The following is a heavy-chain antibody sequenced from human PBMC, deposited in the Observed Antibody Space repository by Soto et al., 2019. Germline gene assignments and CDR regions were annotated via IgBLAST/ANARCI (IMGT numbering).Heavy chain of an antibody. J-gene: IGHJ4*02. V-gene: IGHV3-7*03. CDR2: IKQDGSEK. CDR1: GFTSSSYW. CDR3: ARDFDFWSGYYNYFDY. D-gene: IGHD3-3*01. Sequence: GGSLRLSCAASGFTSSSYWMSWVRQAPGKGLEWVANIKQDGSEKYYVDSVKGRFTISRDNAKNSLYLQMNSLRAEDTAVYYCARDFDFWSGYYNYFDYWGQGTLVTVSS.